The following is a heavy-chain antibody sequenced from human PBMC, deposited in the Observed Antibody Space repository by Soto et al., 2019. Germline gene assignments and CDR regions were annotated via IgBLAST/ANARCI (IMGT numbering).Heavy chain of an antibody. CDR2: ISSTTNYI. CDR1: GFPFTRYS. V-gene: IGHV3-21*01. CDR3: ARESEDLTSNFDY. Sequence: SLRLSCAASGFPFTRYSMNWVRQAPGKGLEWVSSISSTTNYIYYADSMKGRFTVSRDNAKNSVYLEMNSLSAEDTALYYCARESEDLTSNFDYWGQGTLVTVSS. J-gene: IGHJ4*02.